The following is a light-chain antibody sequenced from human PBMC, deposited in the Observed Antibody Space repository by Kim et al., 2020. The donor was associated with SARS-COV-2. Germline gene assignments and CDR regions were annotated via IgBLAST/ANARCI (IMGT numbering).Light chain of an antibody. Sequence: SPGERATLSCRASQSVSSYLAWYQQKPGQAPRRLIYDASNRATGIPARFSGSGSGTDFTLTISSLEPEDVAVYYCQQRSNWPPLTFGGGTKVDIK. V-gene: IGKV3-11*01. CDR2: DAS. CDR3: QQRSNWPPLT. J-gene: IGKJ4*01. CDR1: QSVSSY.